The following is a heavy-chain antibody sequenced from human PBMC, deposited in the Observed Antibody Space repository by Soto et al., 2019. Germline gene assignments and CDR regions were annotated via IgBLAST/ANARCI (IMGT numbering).Heavy chain of an antibody. CDR2: IYYSGST. D-gene: IGHD6-25*01. V-gene: IGHV4-31*03. J-gene: IGHJ5*02. CDR1: GGSISSGGYY. CDR3: AREAAGILNWFDP. Sequence: QVQLQESGPGLVKPSQTLSLTCTVSGGSISSGGYYWSWIRQHPGKGLEWIGYIYYSGSTYYNPSLKSRVTISVDTSKNQFSLKLSSVTATDTAVYYCAREAAGILNWFDPWGQGTLVTVSS.